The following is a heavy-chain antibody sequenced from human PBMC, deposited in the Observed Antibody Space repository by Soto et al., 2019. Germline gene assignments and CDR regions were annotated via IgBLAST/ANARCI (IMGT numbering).Heavy chain of an antibody. V-gene: IGHV4-61*01. J-gene: IGHJ4*02. D-gene: IGHD2-21*02. CDR1: GGSVNSGSYY. CDR3: ARELRLGGNSVDY. CDR2: IYYSGST. Sequence: QVHLQESGPGLVKPSETLSLTCAVSGGSVNSGSYYWSWIRQPPGKGLEWIGYIYYSGSTNYNHSPKSRVTISRDTSKNQFSLKLTSVTAADTAVYYCARELRLGGNSVDYLGQGTLVTDSS.